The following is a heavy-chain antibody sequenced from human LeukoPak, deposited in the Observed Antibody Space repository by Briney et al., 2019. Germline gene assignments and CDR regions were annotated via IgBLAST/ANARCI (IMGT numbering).Heavy chain of an antibody. D-gene: IGHD2-21*02. CDR2: ISYDGSNK. Sequence: GGSLRLSCAASGFTFSSYGMHWVRQAPGKGLELVAVISYDGSNKYYADSVKGRFTISRDNSKNTLYLQMNSLRAEDTAVYYCAKDRKLLGDYWGQGTLVTVSS. CDR1: GFTFSSYG. CDR3: AKDRKLLGDY. V-gene: IGHV3-30*18. J-gene: IGHJ4*02.